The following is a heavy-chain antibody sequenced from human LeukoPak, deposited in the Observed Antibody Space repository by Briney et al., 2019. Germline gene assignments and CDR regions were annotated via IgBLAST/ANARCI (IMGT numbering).Heavy chain of an antibody. D-gene: IGHD1-26*01. CDR1: GFTLSSYW. CDR2: IKQDGSEK. V-gene: IGHV3-7*01. J-gene: IGHJ4*02. Sequence: GGSLRLSCTASGFTLSSYWMTWVRQAPGKGLEWVANIKQDGSEKNYVDSVKGRFTISRDNAKNSLFLQMNSLRAEDTAVYYCARDTRTFDYWGQGTLVTVSS. CDR3: ARDTRTFDY.